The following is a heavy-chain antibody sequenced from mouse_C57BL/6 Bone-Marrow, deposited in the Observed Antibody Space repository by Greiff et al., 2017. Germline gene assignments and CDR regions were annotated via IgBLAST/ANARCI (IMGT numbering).Heavy chain of an antibody. CDR3: AKLGLYYFDY. V-gene: IGHV1-64*01. CDR1: GYTFTSYW. Sequence: VQLQQPGPELVKPGASVKLSCKASGYTFTSYWMHWVKQRPGQGLGWIGMIHPNSGSTNYNEKFKSKATLTADKSSSTAYMQLSSLTSEDSAVYYCAKLGLYYFDYWGQGTTLTVSS. CDR2: IHPNSGST. J-gene: IGHJ2*01. D-gene: IGHD4-1*01.